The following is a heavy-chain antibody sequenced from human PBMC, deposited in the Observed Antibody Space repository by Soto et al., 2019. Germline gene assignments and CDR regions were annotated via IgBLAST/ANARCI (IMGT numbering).Heavy chain of an antibody. D-gene: IGHD3-3*01. CDR1: GGTFSSYA. Sequence: SVKVSCKASGGTFSSYAISWVRQAPGQGLEWMGGIIPIFGTANYAQKFQGRVTITADESTSTAYMELSSLRSEDTAVYYCARVPDYDFWSGYYYYFDYWGHGTLVTVSS. J-gene: IGHJ4*01. V-gene: IGHV1-69*13. CDR2: IIPIFGTA. CDR3: ARVPDYDFWSGYYYYFDY.